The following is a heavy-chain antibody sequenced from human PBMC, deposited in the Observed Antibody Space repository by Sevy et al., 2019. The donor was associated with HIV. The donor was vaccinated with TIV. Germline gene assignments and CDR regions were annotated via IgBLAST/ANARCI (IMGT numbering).Heavy chain of an antibody. CDR2: ISGLSNYI. V-gene: IGHV3-21*01. Sequence: GGSLRLSCAASGFTFSSYSMNWVCQAPGKGLEWVSFISGLSNYIYYADSVKGRFTISRDNAKNSVYLQMNSLRAEDTALYYCARDPLSTLFDASDIWGQGTMVTVSS. J-gene: IGHJ3*02. D-gene: IGHD2-15*01. CDR1: GFTFSSYS. CDR3: ARDPLSTLFDASDI.